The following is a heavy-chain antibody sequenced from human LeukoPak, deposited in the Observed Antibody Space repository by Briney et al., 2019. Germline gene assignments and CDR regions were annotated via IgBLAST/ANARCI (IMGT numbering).Heavy chain of an antibody. V-gene: IGHV4-59*12. D-gene: IGHD3-9*01. J-gene: IGHJ4*02. Sequence: PSETLSLTCTVSGGSIKSYYWNWIRQPPGKGLELIGYIYYSGSPTYNPSLKSRVTISVDMSKNQFSLKLSSVTAADTAVYYCASYDFLTGYGFDYWGQGTLVTVSS. CDR1: GGSIKSYY. CDR2: IYYSGSP. CDR3: ASYDFLTGYGFDY.